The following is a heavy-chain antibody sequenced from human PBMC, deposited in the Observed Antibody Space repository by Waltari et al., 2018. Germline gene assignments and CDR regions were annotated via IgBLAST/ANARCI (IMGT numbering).Heavy chain of an antibody. Sequence: QLQLQESGPGLVKPSETLSLTCTVSGGYISSSHYYWGWVRQPPGKGREWIATIYYTGSTYFNPSLKRRVTISVDTSKNQFSLRLSSVTAADTAVYYCASSYYDYVWGSYRLGDYWGQGTLVTVSS. CDR1: GGYISSSHYY. J-gene: IGHJ4*02. CDR3: ASSYYDYVWGSYRLGDY. V-gene: IGHV4-39*01. CDR2: IYYTGST. D-gene: IGHD3-16*02.